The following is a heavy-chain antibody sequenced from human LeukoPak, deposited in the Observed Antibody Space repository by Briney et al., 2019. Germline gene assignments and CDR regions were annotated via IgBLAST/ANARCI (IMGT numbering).Heavy chain of an antibody. CDR2: ISGSGGST. Sequence: GGSLRLSCAASGFTFSSYAMSWVRQAPGKGLEWASAISGSGGSTYYADSVKGRFTISRDNSKNTLYLQMNSLRAEDTAVYYCAKDRDCSSTSCYSDYWGQGTLVTVSS. J-gene: IGHJ4*02. V-gene: IGHV3-23*01. D-gene: IGHD2-2*01. CDR1: GFTFSSYA. CDR3: AKDRDCSSTSCYSDY.